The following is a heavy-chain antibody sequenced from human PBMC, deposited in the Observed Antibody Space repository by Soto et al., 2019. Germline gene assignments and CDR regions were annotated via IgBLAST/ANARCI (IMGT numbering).Heavy chain of an antibody. CDR1: GGSISSYY. CDR3: ARQSRGYYYYGMDV. CDR2: IYYSGST. V-gene: IGHV4-59*08. D-gene: IGHD3-10*01. J-gene: IGHJ6*02. Sequence: SETLSLTCTVSGGSISSYYWSWIRQPPGKGLEWIGYIYYSGSTNYNPSLKSRVTISVDTSKNQFSLKLSSVTAADSAIYYCARQSRGYYYYGMDVWGQGTTVTVSS.